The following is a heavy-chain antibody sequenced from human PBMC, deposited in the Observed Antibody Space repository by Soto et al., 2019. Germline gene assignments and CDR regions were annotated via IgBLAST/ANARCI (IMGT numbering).Heavy chain of an antibody. D-gene: IGHD2-15*01. CDR1: GYTFTSYG. CDR2: ISAYNGNT. V-gene: IGHV1-18*04. CDR3: ARGYCSGGSCWGWCGP. Sequence: ASVKVSCKASGYTFTSYGISWVRQAPGQGLEWMGWISAYNGNTNYAQKLQGRVTMTTDTSTSTAYMELRSLRSDDTAVYYCARGYCSGGSCWGWCGPWGQGTRVTVSS. J-gene: IGHJ5*02.